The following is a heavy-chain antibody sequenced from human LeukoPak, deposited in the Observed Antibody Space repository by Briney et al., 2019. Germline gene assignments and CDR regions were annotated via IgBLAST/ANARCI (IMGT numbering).Heavy chain of an antibody. D-gene: IGHD2-2*01. Sequence: SETLSPTCTVSGSSISSGSYYWSWIRQPAGKGLEWIGRIYTSGSTNYNPSLKSRVTISVDTSKNQFSLKLSSVTAADTAVYYCASHCSSSSCYGGEDYWGQGTLVTVSS. V-gene: IGHV4-61*02. J-gene: IGHJ4*02. CDR2: IYTSGST. CDR1: GSSISSGSYY. CDR3: ASHCSSSSCYGGEDY.